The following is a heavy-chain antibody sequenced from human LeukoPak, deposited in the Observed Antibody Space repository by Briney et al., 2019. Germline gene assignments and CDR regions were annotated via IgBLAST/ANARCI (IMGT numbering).Heavy chain of an antibody. V-gene: IGHV3-33*01. CDR1: GFTFSNYG. D-gene: IGHD3-3*01. CDR3: ARDSSFPIFGGQLDY. CDR2: IYYDGSTT. J-gene: IGHJ4*02. Sequence: GGSLRLSCAASGFTFSNYGMHWVRQAPGKGLEWVAVIYYDGSTTYYADSVKGRFTISRDNSMSTLYLQMNSLRAEDTAVYYCARDSSFPIFGGQLDYWGQGTLVTVSS.